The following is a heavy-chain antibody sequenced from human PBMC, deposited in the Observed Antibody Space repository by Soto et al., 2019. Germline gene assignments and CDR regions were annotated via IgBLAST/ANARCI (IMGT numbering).Heavy chain of an antibody. J-gene: IGHJ4*02. CDR3: AREKDSSSWYMMSFDY. V-gene: IGHV3-7*01. D-gene: IGHD6-13*01. CDR1: GFTFSSYW. Sequence: GGSLRLSCAASGFTFSSYWMSWVRQAPGKGLEWVANIKQDGSEKYYVDSVKGRFTISRDNAKNSLYLQMNSLRAEDTAVYYCAREKDSSSWYMMSFDYWGQGTLVTVSS. CDR2: IKQDGSEK.